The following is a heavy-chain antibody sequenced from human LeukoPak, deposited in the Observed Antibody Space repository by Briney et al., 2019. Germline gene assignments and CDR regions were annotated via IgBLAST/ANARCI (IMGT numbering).Heavy chain of an antibody. D-gene: IGHD5-12*01. CDR1: GGSFSGYY. Sequence: SETLSLTCAVYGGSFSGYYWSWIRQPPGKGLEWIGEINHSGSTNYNPSLKGRVTISVDTSKNQFSLKLSSVTAADTAVYYCARGEWLRNGWFDPWGQGTLVTVSS. J-gene: IGHJ5*02. V-gene: IGHV4-34*01. CDR3: ARGEWLRNGWFDP. CDR2: INHSGST.